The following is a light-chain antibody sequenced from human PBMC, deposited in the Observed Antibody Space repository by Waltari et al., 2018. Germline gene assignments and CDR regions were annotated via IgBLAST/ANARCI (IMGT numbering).Light chain of an antibody. CDR3: QQYGESPYT. J-gene: IGKJ2*01. CDR1: QTVLYSSNNKDY. V-gene: IGKV4-1*01. Sequence: DIVMTQSPDSLAVSLGARATSACKSNQTVLYSSNNKDYLAWYQQNPGQPPKLVFYWASTRESGVPDRFSARGSGTDFTLTITRLEPEDFVVYYCQQYGESPYTFGQGTNLEIK. CDR2: WAS.